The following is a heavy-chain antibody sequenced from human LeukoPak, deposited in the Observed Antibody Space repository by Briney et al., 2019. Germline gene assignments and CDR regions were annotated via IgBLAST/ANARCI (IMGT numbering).Heavy chain of an antibody. CDR2: INPSGGST. Sequence: ASVKVSCKASGYTFTSYYMHWVRQAPGQGLEWMGIINPSGGSTSYAQRFQGRVTITRDTSASTAYMELSSLRSEDTAVYYCAGSIAATDNTYWGQGTLVTVSS. V-gene: IGHV1-46*01. CDR1: GYTFTSYY. J-gene: IGHJ4*02. CDR3: AGSIAATDNTY. D-gene: IGHD6-13*01.